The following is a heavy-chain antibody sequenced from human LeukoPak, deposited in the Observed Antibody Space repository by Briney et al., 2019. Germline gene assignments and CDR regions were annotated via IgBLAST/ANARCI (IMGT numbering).Heavy chain of an antibody. CDR3: AGDHALLFDY. CDR2: ISSSSSTI. D-gene: IGHD3-10*01. V-gene: IGHV3-48*02. CDR1: GFTFSIYS. Sequence: PGGSLRLSCAASGFTFSIYSMNWVRQAPGEGLEWVSYISSSSSTIYYADSVKGRFTISRDNAKNSLYLQMNSLRDEDTAVYYCAGDHALLFDYWGQGTLVTVSS. J-gene: IGHJ4*02.